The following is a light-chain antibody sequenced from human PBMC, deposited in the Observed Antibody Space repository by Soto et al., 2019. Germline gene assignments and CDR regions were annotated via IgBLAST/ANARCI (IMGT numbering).Light chain of an antibody. CDR3: QQYGSSLFT. CDR1: QSVSSKY. CDR2: GTS. J-gene: IGKJ3*01. Sequence: IVLTQSPGTLSLSPGERATLYCRASQSVSSKYLAWYQPKPGRAPRVLIYGTSIRASGVPERFSGGGSGTDFTLTSTRLEPEDFAVYYCQQYGSSLFTFGPGTKVDFK. V-gene: IGKV3-20*01.